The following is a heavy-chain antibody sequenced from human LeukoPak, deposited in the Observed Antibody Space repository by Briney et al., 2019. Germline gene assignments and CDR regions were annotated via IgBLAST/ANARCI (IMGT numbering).Heavy chain of an antibody. D-gene: IGHD5-24*01. CDR2: IYGGGNI. Sequence: GGSLRLSCAAFGFTVSSNYMNWVRQAPGEGLEWVSVIYGGGNIYYADSVKGRFTISRDNSKNTLYLQMNSLRAEDTAVYYCARGAGYNYPYYFDYWGQGTLVTVSS. V-gene: IGHV3-53*01. CDR3: ARGAGYNYPYYFDY. CDR1: GFTVSSNY. J-gene: IGHJ4*02.